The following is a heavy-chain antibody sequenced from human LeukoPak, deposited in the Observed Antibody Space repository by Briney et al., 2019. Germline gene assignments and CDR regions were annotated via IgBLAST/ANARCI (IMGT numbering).Heavy chain of an antibody. Sequence: ISSSSSYIYYADSVKGRFTISRDNAKNSLYLQINSLRAEDTVVYYCARESIRSRAPGAYWGQGTLVTVSS. V-gene: IGHV3-21*01. CDR2: ISSSSSYI. CDR3: ARESIRSRAPGAY. J-gene: IGHJ4*02. D-gene: IGHD2-2*02.